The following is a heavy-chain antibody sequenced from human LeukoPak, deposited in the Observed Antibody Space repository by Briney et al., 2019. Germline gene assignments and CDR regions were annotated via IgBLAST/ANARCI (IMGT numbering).Heavy chain of an antibody. J-gene: IGHJ4*02. CDR1: GYTLSRYA. Sequence: GGSLRHSCAPPGYTLSRYAMCWVRQALGKGLEWVSAIIGIVGRTHYADSVKGRFTISRDNSKSTLYLQMNSLRAEKTGVYYCAKDLGVDTAMETPYFDCWGQGSLVTVSS. D-gene: IGHD5-18*01. CDR2: IIGIVGRT. CDR3: AKDLGVDTAMETPYFDC. V-gene: IGHV3-23*01.